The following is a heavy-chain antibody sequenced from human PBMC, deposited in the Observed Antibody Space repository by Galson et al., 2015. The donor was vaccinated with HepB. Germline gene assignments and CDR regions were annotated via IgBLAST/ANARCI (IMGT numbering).Heavy chain of an antibody. CDR2: ITGGGSST. CDR1: GFTFSTSP. CDR3: AKPRKSYYDSSGYPFDY. J-gene: IGHJ4*02. V-gene: IGHV3-23*01. Sequence: SLRLSCAASGFTFSTSPMNWVRQAPGKGLEWVASITGGGSSTYYADSVKGRFTISRDNSKNTLYLQLNSLRAEDAAVYYCAKPRKSYYDSSGYPFDYWGQGTLVTVSS. D-gene: IGHD3-22*01.